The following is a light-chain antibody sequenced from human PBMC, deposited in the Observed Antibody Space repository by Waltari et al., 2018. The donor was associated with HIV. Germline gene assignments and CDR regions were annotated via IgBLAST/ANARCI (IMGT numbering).Light chain of an antibody. CDR2: KVS. J-gene: IGKJ1*01. V-gene: IGKV2-30*01. CDR3: MQGTHWPWT. CDR1: QSLVYSDGSNY. Sequence: DVVMTQSPLSLPVTLGQPASISCRSSQSLVYSDGSNYLSWFQQRPGQSPRRLIYKVSNRDSGVPDRFSGSGSGTDFTLQISRAEAEDVGVYYCMQGTHWPWTFGQGTKVEIK.